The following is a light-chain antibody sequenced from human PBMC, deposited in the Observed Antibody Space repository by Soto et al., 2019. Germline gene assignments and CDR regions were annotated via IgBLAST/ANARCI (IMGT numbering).Light chain of an antibody. CDR2: EVS. CDR1: SSDVGAYNY. CDR3: NSYTSSSARV. J-gene: IGLJ3*02. Sequence: QSALTQPASVSGSPGQSITISCTGTSSDVGAYNYVSWYQQHPGKAPKLIIYEVSNRPSGVPNRFSGSKSANTASLTISGLQAEDEADYYCNSYTSSSARVFGGGTKLTVL. V-gene: IGLV2-14*01.